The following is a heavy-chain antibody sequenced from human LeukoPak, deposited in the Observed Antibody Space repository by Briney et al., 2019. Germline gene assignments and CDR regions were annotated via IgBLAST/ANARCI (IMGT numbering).Heavy chain of an antibody. CDR2: IIPIFGTA. V-gene: IGHV1-69*05. J-gene: IGHJ4*02. CDR1: GGTFSSYA. CDR3: ARNLWASPDYGDYSDY. D-gene: IGHD4-17*01. Sequence: SVKVSCKASGGTFSSYAISWVRQAPGQGLEWMGGIIPIFGTANYAQKFQGRVTITTDESTSTAYMELSSLRSEDTAVYYCARNLWASPDYGDYSDYWGQGTLVTVSS.